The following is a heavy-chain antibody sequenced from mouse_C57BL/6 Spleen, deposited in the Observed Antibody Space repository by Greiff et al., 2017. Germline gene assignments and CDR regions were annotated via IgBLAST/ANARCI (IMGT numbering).Heavy chain of an antibody. CDR3: GREKTGKDYFDY. D-gene: IGHD4-1*01. CDR2: IYPGDGDT. Sequence: VQLQQSGPELVKPGASVKISCKASGYAFSSSWMTWVKQRPGKGLEWIGRIYPGDGDTNYNGKFKGKATLTADKSSSTAYMQLSRLTSEDSAVYFCGREKTGKDYFDYWGQGTTLTVSS. CDR1: GYAFSSSW. J-gene: IGHJ2*01. V-gene: IGHV1-82*01.